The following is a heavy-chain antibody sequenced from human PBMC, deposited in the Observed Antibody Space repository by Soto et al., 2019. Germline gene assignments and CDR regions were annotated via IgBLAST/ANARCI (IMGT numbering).Heavy chain of an antibody. CDR1: GGSISSGGYY. V-gene: IGHV4-31*03. J-gene: IGHJ4*02. CDR2: IYYSGST. D-gene: IGHD4-4*01. CDR3: ARTTVPYYFDY. Sequence: QVQLQESGPGLVKPSQTLSLTYTVSGGSISSGGYYWSWIRQHPGKGLEWIGYIYYSGSTYYNPSLKSRVSISVDTSKNQFSLKLSSVTAADTAVYYCARTTVPYYFDYWGQGTLVTVSS.